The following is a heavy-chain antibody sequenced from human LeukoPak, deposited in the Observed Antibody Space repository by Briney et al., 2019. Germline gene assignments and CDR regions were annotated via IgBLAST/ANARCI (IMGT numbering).Heavy chain of an antibody. CDR3: ARAEQWLPLYYFDY. D-gene: IGHD6-19*01. V-gene: IGHV1-24*01. J-gene: IGHJ4*02. CDR1: GYTLTELS. CDR2: FDPEDGET. Sequence: ASVKISCKVSGYTLTELSMHWVRQAPGKGLEWMGGFDPEDGETIYAQKFQGRVTMTRNTSISTAYMELSSLRSEDTAVYYCARAEQWLPLYYFDYWGQGTLVTVSS.